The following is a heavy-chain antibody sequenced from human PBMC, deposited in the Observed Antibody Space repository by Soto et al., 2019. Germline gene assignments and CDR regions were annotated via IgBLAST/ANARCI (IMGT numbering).Heavy chain of an antibody. V-gene: IGHV1-18*01. D-gene: IGHD1-1*01. Sequence: QVQLVQSGDEVKKTGASVKVSCRASGYTLTNYGISWVRQAPGQGLFWMGWISGHNGNTLYAQNVQSRLTLTIDTSTNTAYMELMSLKIDDTAMYYCVRDWQLSPWGQGTLGTVSS. CDR1: GYTLTNYG. J-gene: IGHJ5*02. CDR2: ISGHNGNT. CDR3: VRDWQLSP.